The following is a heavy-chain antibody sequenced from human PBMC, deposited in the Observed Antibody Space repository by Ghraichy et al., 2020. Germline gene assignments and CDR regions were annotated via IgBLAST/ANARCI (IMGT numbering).Heavy chain of an antibody. J-gene: IGHJ4*02. D-gene: IGHD3-22*01. Sequence: LSLTCAASGFTFSDYYMSWIRQAPGKGLEWVSYISSSGDTIYYADSVKGRFTISRDNAKNSLYLQMKSLRAEDTAVYYCARDPRRDSSGYYNPDSWGQGTLVTVSS. CDR3: ARDPRRDSSGYYNPDS. V-gene: IGHV3-11*01. CDR2: ISSSGDTI. CDR1: GFTFSDYY.